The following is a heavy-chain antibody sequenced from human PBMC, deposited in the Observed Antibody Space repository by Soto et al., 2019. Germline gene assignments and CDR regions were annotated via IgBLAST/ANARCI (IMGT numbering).Heavy chain of an antibody. V-gene: IGHV4-30-4*01. CDR1: GGSISSGDYY. D-gene: IGHD3-16*01. CDR3: ARVYVGGYCQH. Sequence: QVQLQESGPGLVKPSQTLSLTCTVSGGSISSGDYYWSWIRQPPGKGLEWLGYIYYSGSTYYNPARKGRVTITEHTSKNQFALKLSSVTAADTAVYYCARVYVGGYCQHGVQGTLVAVSS. J-gene: IGHJ1*01. CDR2: IYYSGST.